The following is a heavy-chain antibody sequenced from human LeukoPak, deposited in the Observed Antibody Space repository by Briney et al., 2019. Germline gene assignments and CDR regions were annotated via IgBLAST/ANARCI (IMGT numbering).Heavy chain of an antibody. Sequence: AVPEPFKCTGWLFITWEINWVPQAGGQGLEWMGWVHPNSGNTADAQKFQGRVTMTRDTSISTAYMELSGLRSDDTAVYFCARGPRNDPWGQGTLVTVSS. V-gene: IGHV1-8*01. J-gene: IGHJ5*02. CDR1: GWLFITWE. CDR3: ARGPRNDP. CDR2: VHPNSGNT. D-gene: IGHD1-14*01.